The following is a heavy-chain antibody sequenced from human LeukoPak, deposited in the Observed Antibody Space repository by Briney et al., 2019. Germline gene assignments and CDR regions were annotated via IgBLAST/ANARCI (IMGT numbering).Heavy chain of an antibody. CDR1: GYTFTGYY. CDR2: INPNSGGT. Sequence: ASVKVSCKASGYTFTGYYMHWVRQAPGQGLEWMGRINPNSGGTNYAQKFQGRVTMTRDTSISTAYMELSRLRSDDTAVYYCARQLPYSSGWRPPNWFDPWGQGTLVTVSS. D-gene: IGHD6-19*01. CDR3: ARQLPYSSGWRPPNWFDP. V-gene: IGHV1-2*06. J-gene: IGHJ5*02.